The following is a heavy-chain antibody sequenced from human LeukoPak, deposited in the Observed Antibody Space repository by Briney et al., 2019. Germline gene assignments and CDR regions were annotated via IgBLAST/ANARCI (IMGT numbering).Heavy chain of an antibody. V-gene: IGHV3-21*01. CDR2: ISSSSSYI. Sequence: PGGSLRLSCAASGFTFSSYSMNWVRQAPRKGLEWVSSISSSSSYIYYADSVKGRFTISRDNAKNSLYLQMNSLRAEDTAVYYCARALYSSSWYPSFDYWGQGTLVTVSS. CDR3: ARALYSSSWYPSFDY. CDR1: GFTFSSYS. J-gene: IGHJ4*02. D-gene: IGHD6-13*01.